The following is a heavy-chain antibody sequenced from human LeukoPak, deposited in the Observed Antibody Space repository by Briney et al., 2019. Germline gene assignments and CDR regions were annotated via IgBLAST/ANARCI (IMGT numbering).Heavy chain of an antibody. CDR3: ARDGYCSSNSCYRNWFDP. D-gene: IGHD2-2*03. J-gene: IGHJ5*02. Sequence: ASVKVSCKVSGYTLTELSMHWVRQAPGKGLEWMGCFDPEDGETIYAQKFQGRFTMTEDTSASTAYMELSSLGSEDTAVYYCARDGYCSSNSCYRNWFDPWGQGTLVTVSS. CDR1: GYTLTELS. V-gene: IGHV1-24*01. CDR2: FDPEDGET.